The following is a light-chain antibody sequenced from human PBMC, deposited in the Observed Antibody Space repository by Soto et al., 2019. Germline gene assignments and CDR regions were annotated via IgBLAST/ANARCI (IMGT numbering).Light chain of an antibody. CDR1: QSVSSNY. V-gene: IGKV3-20*01. CDR3: QQFSSYPLT. CDR2: GAS. Sequence: EIVLTQSPGTLSLSPGERATLSCRASQSVSSNYLAWYQQKPGQAPRLLMSGASSRATGIPDRFSGGGSGTDFTLTISRLEPEDFAVYYCQQFSSYPLTFGGGTKGDIK. J-gene: IGKJ4*01.